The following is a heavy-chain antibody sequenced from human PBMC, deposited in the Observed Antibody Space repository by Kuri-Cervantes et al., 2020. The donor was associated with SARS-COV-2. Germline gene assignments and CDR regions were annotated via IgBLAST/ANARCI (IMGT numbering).Heavy chain of an antibody. CDR2: ISTYNGRT. CDR3: VTGGPYYYGMDV. Sequence: ASVKVSCKGSGYTFPNYGFSWVRQAPGQGLEWMGWISTYNGRTSYAQKFQGRVTITADKSTSTAYMELSSLRSEDTAVYYCVTGGPYYYGMDVWGQGTTVTVSS. J-gene: IGHJ6*02. D-gene: IGHD1-14*01. CDR1: GYTFPNYG. V-gene: IGHV1-18*01.